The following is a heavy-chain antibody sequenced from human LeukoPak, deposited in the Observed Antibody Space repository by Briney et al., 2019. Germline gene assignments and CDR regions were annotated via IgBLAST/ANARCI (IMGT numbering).Heavy chain of an antibody. CDR1: GGSFSGYY. Sequence: SETLSLTCAVYGGSFSGYYWGWIRQPPGKGLEWIGSIYYSGSTYYNPSLKSRVTISVDTSKNQFSLKLSSVTAADTAVYYCARLIVVVVAATHRTYNWFDPWGQGTLVTVSS. CDR2: IYYSGST. D-gene: IGHD2-15*01. J-gene: IGHJ5*02. CDR3: ARLIVVVVAATHRTYNWFDP. V-gene: IGHV4-39*01.